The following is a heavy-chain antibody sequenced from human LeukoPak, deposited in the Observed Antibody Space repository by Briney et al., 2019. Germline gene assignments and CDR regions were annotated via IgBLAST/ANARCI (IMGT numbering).Heavy chain of an antibody. D-gene: IGHD6-13*01. V-gene: IGHV3-23*01. J-gene: IGHJ6*02. CDR2: ISGSGGST. CDR1: GFTFSSYA. CDR3: ARTAAAGNGMDV. Sequence: GGSLRLSCAASGFTFSSYAMSWVRQAPGKGLEWVSGISGSGGSTYYADSVKGRFTISRDNAKNSLYLQMNSLRAEDTAVYYCARTAAAGNGMDVWGQGTTVTVSS.